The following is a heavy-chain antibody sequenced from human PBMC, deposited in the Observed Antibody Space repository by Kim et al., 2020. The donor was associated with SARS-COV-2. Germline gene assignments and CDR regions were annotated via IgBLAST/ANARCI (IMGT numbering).Heavy chain of an antibody. J-gene: IGHJ6*03. V-gene: IGHV2-70*11. D-gene: IGHD3-10*01. CDR2: IDWDDDK. CDR1: GFSLSTSGMC. Sequence: SGPTLVKPTQTLTLTCTFSGFSLSTSGMCVSWIRQPPGKALEWLARIDWDDDKYYSTSLKTRLTISKDTSKNQVVLTMTNMDPVDTATYYCARIYSRWGSGSYYKYYYYMDVWGKGTTVTVSS. CDR3: ARIYSRWGSGSYYKYYYYMDV.